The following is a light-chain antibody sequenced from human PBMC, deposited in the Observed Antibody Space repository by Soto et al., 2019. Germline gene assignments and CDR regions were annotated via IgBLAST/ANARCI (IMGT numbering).Light chain of an antibody. V-gene: IGKV1-5*03. CDR1: QSISSW. Sequence: DIRMTQSPSTLSASVGDRVTITCRASQSISSWLAWYQQKPGKAPKLLIYKASSLESGVPSRFSCSGSGTEFTLTIICLQTDDFATYYYQQYNSYPTFGHGTKVEIK. CDR2: KAS. J-gene: IGKJ1*01. CDR3: QQYNSYPT.